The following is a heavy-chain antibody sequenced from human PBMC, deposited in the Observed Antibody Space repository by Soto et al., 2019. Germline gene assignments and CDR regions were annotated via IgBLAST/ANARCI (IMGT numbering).Heavy chain of an antibody. Sequence: SETLSLTCAVSGGSISSGGYSWSWIRQPPGKGLEWIGYIYHSGSTYYNPSLKSRVTISVDRSKNQFSLKLSSVTAADTAVYYCASNHPGYCSGGSCCYGHYWGQGTLVTVSS. CDR1: GGSISSGGYS. V-gene: IGHV4-30-2*01. CDR3: ASNHPGYCSGGSCCYGHY. D-gene: IGHD2-15*01. J-gene: IGHJ4*02. CDR2: IYHSGST.